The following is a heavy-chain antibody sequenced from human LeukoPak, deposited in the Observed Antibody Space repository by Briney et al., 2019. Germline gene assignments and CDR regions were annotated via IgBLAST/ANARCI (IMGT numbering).Heavy chain of an antibody. Sequence: PSETLSLTCTVSGGSISSSSYYWGWIRQPPGKGLEWIGSIYYSGSTYYNPSLKSRVTISVDTSKNQFSLKLSSVTAADTAVYYSERHSGGNTYYDCVWGSPQNWFDPWGQGTLVTVSS. CDR2: IYYSGST. D-gene: IGHD3-16*01. CDR3: ERHSGGNTYYDCVWGSPQNWFDP. J-gene: IGHJ5*02. CDR1: GGSISSSSYY. V-gene: IGHV4-39*01.